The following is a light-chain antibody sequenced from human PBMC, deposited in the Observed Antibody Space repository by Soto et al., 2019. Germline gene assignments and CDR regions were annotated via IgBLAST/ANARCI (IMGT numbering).Light chain of an antibody. CDR3: QQYNNWPPFT. Sequence: EIVMTQSPATLSVSPGERATLSCRASQSLSNDLAWYQQKPGQTPRLLIYGASTRATGIPARFSGSGFGTEFILTISILQSEDSAVYYCQQYNNWPPFTFGPGTRVDIK. J-gene: IGKJ3*01. CDR1: QSLSND. CDR2: GAS. V-gene: IGKV3-15*01.